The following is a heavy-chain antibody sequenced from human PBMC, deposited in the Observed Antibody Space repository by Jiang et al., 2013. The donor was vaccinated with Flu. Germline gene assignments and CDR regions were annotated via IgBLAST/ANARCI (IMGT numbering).Heavy chain of an antibody. J-gene: IGHJ6*02. CDR3: ARDQAYGDSEKGRYGMDV. D-gene: IGHD4-17*01. Sequence: EVKKPGSSVRVSCKASGDHFRLYTISWVRLAPGQGPEWMGRTIPILGTPDYAQKFQGRVTLSADTSTSTAYMELTSLRSDDAAIYYCARDQAYGDSEKGRYGMDVWGQGTTVTVSS. CDR1: GDHFRLYT. CDR2: TIPILGTP. V-gene: IGHV1-69*08.